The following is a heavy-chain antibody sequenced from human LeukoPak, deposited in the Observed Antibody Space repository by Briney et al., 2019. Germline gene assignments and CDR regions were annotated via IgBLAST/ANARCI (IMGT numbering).Heavy chain of an antibody. Sequence: GGSLRLSCAASGFTFSSYAMHWVRQAPGKGLEWVAVISYDGSNKYYADSVKGRFTISSDNSKNTLYLQMNSLRAEDTAVYYCARTLYGWELLAPTGYYYYGMDVWGQGTTVTVSS. D-gene: IGHD3-10*01. CDR3: ARTLYGWELLAPTGYYYYGMDV. V-gene: IGHV3-30-3*01. J-gene: IGHJ6*02. CDR1: GFTFSSYA. CDR2: ISYDGSNK.